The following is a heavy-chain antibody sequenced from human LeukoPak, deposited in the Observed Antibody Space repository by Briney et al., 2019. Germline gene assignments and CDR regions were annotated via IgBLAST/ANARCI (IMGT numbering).Heavy chain of an antibody. V-gene: IGHV1-2*02. Sequence: ASVKVSCKASGYTFTGYYMHWVRQAPGQGLEWMGWINPNSGGTNYAQKFQGRVTMTRDTSISTAYMELSSLRSEDTAVYYCATAIIAVAGTPQNGYYYYGMDVWGQGTTVTVSS. CDR3: ATAIIAVAGTPQNGYYYYGMDV. D-gene: IGHD6-19*01. CDR1: GYTFTGYY. J-gene: IGHJ6*02. CDR2: INPNSGGT.